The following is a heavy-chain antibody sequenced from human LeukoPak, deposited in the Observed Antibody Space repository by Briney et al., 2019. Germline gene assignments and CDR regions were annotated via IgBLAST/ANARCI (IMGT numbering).Heavy chain of an antibody. J-gene: IGHJ4*02. Sequence: SGTLSLTCAVYGGSFSGYYWSWIRQPPGKGLEWIGEISHSGSTNYNPSLKGRVTISIDISKNQFSLQLSSVTAADTAVYYCASAAGDYCFYDYWGQGTLVTVSS. CDR2: ISHSGST. D-gene: IGHD4-17*01. CDR1: GGSFSGYY. CDR3: ASAAGDYCFYDY. V-gene: IGHV4-34*01.